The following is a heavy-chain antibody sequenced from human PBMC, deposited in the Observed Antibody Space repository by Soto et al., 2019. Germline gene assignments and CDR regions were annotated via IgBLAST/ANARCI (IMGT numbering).Heavy chain of an antibody. CDR2: IYYSGST. D-gene: IGHD3-22*01. V-gene: IGHV4-39*01. Sequence: SETLSLTCTVSGGSISSSGYYWGWIRQPPGKGLEWIGSIYYSGSTYYNPSLKSRVTISVVTSKNQFSLKLSSVTAADTAVYYCASYYDSSGYYAYPDAFDIWGQGTMVTVSS. J-gene: IGHJ3*02. CDR3: ASYYDSSGYYAYPDAFDI. CDR1: GGSISSSGYY.